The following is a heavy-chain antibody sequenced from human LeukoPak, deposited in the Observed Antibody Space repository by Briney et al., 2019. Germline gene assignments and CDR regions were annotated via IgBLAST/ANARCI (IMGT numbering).Heavy chain of an antibody. CDR2: INPSGGTT. D-gene: IGHD3-9*01. CDR3: ARDRILTGSSLNFDY. Sequence: GASVKVSCKASGYIFTSYYIHWVRQAPGQGLEWMGIINPSGGTTNYAQKFQGRVTMTRDMSTSTVYMELSSLRSEDTAVYYCARDRILTGSSLNFDYWGQGTLVTVSS. V-gene: IGHV1-46*03. CDR1: GYIFTSYY. J-gene: IGHJ4*02.